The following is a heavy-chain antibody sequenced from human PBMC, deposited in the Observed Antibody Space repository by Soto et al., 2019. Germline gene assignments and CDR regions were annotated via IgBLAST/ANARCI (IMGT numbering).Heavy chain of an antibody. Sequence: QLQLQESGPGLVKPSETLSLTCTVSGGSISSSSYYWGWIRQPPGKGLEWIGSIYYSWSTYYNPTLKSRVTISVDTSKNQFSLKLSSVTDADTAVYYCARLSGGYNSEDYYYFGMDVWGQWTTVTVSS. V-gene: IGHV4-39*01. J-gene: IGHJ6*02. D-gene: IGHD5-12*01. CDR2: IYYSWST. CDR1: GGSISSSSYY. CDR3: ARLSGGYNSEDYYYFGMDV.